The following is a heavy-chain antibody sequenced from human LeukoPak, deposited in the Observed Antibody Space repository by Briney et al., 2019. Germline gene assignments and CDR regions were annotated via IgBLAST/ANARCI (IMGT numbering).Heavy chain of an antibody. CDR3: AKPGKRRVVTITDFDY. J-gene: IGHJ4*02. D-gene: IGHD3-22*01. CDR1: GFTFSYYG. Sequence: GGSLRLSCAASGFTFSYYGMHWVRQAPGRGLEWVAVMSHDGSNKYYADSVKGRSTISRDNSKNTLYLQMNSLRAEDTSVYYCAKPGKRRVVTITDFDYWGQGTLVTVSS. V-gene: IGHV3-30*18. CDR2: MSHDGSNK.